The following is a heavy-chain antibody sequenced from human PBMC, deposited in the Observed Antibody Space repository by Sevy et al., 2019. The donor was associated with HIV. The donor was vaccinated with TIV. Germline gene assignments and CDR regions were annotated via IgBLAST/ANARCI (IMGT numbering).Heavy chain of an antibody. J-gene: IGHJ5*02. CDR1: GYTFTSYD. D-gene: IGHD3-22*01. Sequence: ASVKVSFKASGYTFTSYDINWVRQATGQGLEWMGWLTPNSGNTGYAQKFQGRVTMTRDTSTSTAYMELRSLRSDDTAIYYCTRVRALNYYDTSVSMEYNWFDPWVQGTLVTVSS. CDR2: LTPNSGNT. V-gene: IGHV1-8*02. CDR3: TRVRALNYYDTSVSMEYNWFDP.